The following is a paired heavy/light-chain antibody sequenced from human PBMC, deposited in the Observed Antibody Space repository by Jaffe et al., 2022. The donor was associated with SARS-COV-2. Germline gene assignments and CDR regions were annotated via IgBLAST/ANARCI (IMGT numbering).Light chain of an antibody. V-gene: IGKV1-5*03. J-gene: IGKJ2*01. CDR1: QSISSW. CDR2: KAS. Sequence: DIQMTQSPSTLSASVGDRVTITCRASQSISSWLAWYQQKPGKAPKLLIYKASSLESGVPSRFSGSGSGTEFTLTITSLQPDDFATYYCQQYNTYPFFGQGTKLEIK. CDR3: QQYNTYPF.
Heavy chain of an antibody. J-gene: IGHJ6*03. Sequence: QVQYVQSGAEVKKPGASVKISCKASGYTFTSYAIHWVRQAPGQRLEWMGWINAGNANTKYSQNFQDRITIIRDISASTAYMELSGLKSEDTAVYYCARGGSYRDYYYMDVWGKGTTVTVSS. D-gene: IGHD5-18*01. CDR3: ARGGSYRDYYYMDV. V-gene: IGHV1-3*01. CDR1: GYTFTSYA. CDR2: INAGNANT.